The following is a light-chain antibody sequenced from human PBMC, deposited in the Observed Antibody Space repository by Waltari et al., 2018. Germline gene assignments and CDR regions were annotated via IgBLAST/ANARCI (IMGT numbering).Light chain of an antibody. V-gene: IGLV3-1*01. CDR1: KLGDTY. Sequence: SFDLTQPPSVSVSPGQTASITCSGDKLGDTYASWYQQRPGQAPVLVIYQDTKRPPGIPERFSGSNSGNSATLTISGTQAMDEADYYCQAWDTRTAVFGGGTKLTVL. CDR3: QAWDTRTAV. J-gene: IGLJ2*01. CDR2: QDT.